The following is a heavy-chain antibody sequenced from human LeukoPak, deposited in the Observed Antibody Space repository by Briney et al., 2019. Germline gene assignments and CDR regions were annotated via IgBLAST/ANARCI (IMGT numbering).Heavy chain of an antibody. CDR3: AKDWEYYGSGPWGY. V-gene: IGHV3-23*01. D-gene: IGHD3-10*01. Sequence: PGGTLRLSCAASGFTFSSYGMSWVRQAPGKGLEWVSAISGSGGSTYYADSVKGRFTISRDNSKNTLYLQMSSLRAEDTAVYYCAKDWEYYGSGPWGYWGQGTLVTVSS. J-gene: IGHJ4*02. CDR2: ISGSGGST. CDR1: GFTFSSYG.